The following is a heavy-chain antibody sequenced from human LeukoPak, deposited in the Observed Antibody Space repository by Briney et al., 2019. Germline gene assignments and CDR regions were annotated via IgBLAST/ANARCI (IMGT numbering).Heavy chain of an antibody. J-gene: IGHJ4*02. Sequence: GGSLRLSGAPPGFTFGSYAMNWVRQAPGKGLEWVSAISGGGGSTYYADSVKGRFTISRDNSKNTLYLQMNSLRADDTAVYYCAKEDYGDSIWGQGTLVTVSS. CDR2: ISGGGGST. CDR1: GFTFGSYA. D-gene: IGHD4-17*01. CDR3: AKEDYGDSI. V-gene: IGHV3-23*01.